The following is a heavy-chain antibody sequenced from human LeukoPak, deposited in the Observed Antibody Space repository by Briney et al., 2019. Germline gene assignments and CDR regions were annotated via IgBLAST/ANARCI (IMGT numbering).Heavy chain of an antibody. D-gene: IGHD5-12*01. Sequence: GASVKVSCKASGYTFTSYAMNWVRQAPGQGLEWMGWINTNTGNPTYAQGFTGRFVFSLDTSVSTAYLQISSLKAEDTAVYYCARVSLGGGYDYDDAFDIWGQGTMVTVSS. V-gene: IGHV7-4-1*02. CDR1: GYTFTSYA. CDR3: ARVSLGGGYDYDDAFDI. J-gene: IGHJ3*02. CDR2: INTNTGNP.